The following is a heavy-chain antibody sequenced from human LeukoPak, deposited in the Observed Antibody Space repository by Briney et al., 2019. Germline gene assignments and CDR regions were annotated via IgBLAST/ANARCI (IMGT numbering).Heavy chain of an antibody. CDR3: TRGDEWSGSWDY. V-gene: IGHV4-34*01. CDR2: INHSGNT. CDR1: GGSFSGYY. D-gene: IGHD1-26*01. Sequence: SETLSLTCAVYGGSFSGYYWSWIRQPPGKGLEWIGEINHSGNTNYNPSLKSRVTISVDTSKNQFSLKLSSLTAADTAAYYCTRGDEWSGSWDYWAQGTLVTVSS. J-gene: IGHJ4*02.